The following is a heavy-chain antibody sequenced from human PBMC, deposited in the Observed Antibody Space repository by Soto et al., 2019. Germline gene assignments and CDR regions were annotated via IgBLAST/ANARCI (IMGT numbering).Heavy chain of an antibody. V-gene: IGHV3-49*04. Sequence: LRLSCTASGFTFGDYAMSWVRQAPGKALEWVGFIRSKAYGGTTEYAASVKGRFTISRDDSKSIAYLQMNSLKTEDTAVYYCTGRAPATGTYYDSSGYYYFDYWGQGTLVTVSS. J-gene: IGHJ4*02. CDR2: IRSKAYGGTT. D-gene: IGHD3-22*01. CDR1: GFTFGDYA. CDR3: TGRAPATGTYYDSSGYYYFDY.